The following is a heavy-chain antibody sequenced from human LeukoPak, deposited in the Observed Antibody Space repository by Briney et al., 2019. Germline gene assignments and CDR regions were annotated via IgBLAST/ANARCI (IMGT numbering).Heavy chain of an antibody. Sequence: GGSLRLSCVASGFRFSSYGMHWVRQAPGKGLEWVAVIWYDGSNQYYADSVKGQFTISRDNSKNTLYLEINSLRAEDTAVYYCARDYGGNYWVFDLWGRGTLVTVSS. CDR1: GFRFSSYG. CDR3: ARDYGGNYWVFDL. J-gene: IGHJ2*01. V-gene: IGHV3-33*01. CDR2: IWYDGSNQ. D-gene: IGHD4-23*01.